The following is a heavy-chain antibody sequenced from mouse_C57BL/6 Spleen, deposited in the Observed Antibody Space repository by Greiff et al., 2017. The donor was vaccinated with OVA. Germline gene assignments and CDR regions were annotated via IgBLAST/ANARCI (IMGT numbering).Heavy chain of an antibody. Sequence: QVHVKQSGAELARPGASVKMSCKASGYTFTSYTMHWVKQRPGQGLEWIGYINPSSGYTKYNQKFKDKATLTADKSSSTAYMQLSSLTSEDSAVYYCARSGTFFDYWGQGTTLTVSS. V-gene: IGHV1-4*01. J-gene: IGHJ2*01. CDR1: GYTFTSYT. D-gene: IGHD4-1*01. CDR2: INPSSGYT. CDR3: ARSGTFFDY.